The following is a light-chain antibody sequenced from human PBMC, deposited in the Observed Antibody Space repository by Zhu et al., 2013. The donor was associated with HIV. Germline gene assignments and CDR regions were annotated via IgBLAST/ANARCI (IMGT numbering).Light chain of an antibody. CDR3: QQYYSTPLT. J-gene: IGKJ3*01. Sequence: DIVMTQSPDSLAVSLGEGATIHCKSSQSVFYRPSNKNYLAWYQQRPGQPPKLLIYWASTRESGVPDRFSGSGSGTDFTLTISSLQAEDVAVYYCQQYYSTPLTFGPGTKVDIK. V-gene: IGKV4-1*01. CDR2: WAS. CDR1: QSVFYRPSNKNY.